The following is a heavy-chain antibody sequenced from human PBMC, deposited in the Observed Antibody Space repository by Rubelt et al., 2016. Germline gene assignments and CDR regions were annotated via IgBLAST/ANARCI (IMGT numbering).Heavy chain of an antibody. CDR1: GFTVNTNY. J-gene: IGHJ4*02. CDR2: IYSGGST. CDR3: ASGRG. V-gene: IGHV3-53*04. D-gene: IGHD1-26*01. Sequence: EVQLVESGGGVVRPGGSLRLSCAASGFTVNTNYLTWVRQAPGKGLEWVSIIYSGGSTDYADSVKGRFTLSRHNSKNTLYLQMNSLRAEDTAVYYCASGRGWGQGTLVTVSS.